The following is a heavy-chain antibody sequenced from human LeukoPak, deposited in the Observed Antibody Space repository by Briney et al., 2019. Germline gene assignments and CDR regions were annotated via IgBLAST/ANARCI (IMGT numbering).Heavy chain of an antibody. CDR3: VKRWYDSGDYQADY. Sequence: GGSLRLSCTVSGFTFSSYAISWVRQSPGKGLEWVSTISGSGNRTYYAKSVKGRFTLSRDKSKNTVYLQMSSLRVEDAAVYYCVKRWYDSGDYQADYWGQGTLVTVSS. J-gene: IGHJ4*02. CDR2: ISGSGNRT. CDR1: GFTFSSYA. V-gene: IGHV3-23*01. D-gene: IGHD4-17*01.